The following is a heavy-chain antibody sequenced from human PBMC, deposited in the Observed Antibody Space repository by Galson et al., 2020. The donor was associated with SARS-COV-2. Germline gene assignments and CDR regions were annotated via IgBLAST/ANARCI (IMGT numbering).Heavy chain of an antibody. CDR2: LSAYNGNK. CDR1: GYTFTSYG. CDR3: AREGGYYYDSSGLLDY. V-gene: IGHV1-18*04. Sequence: ASVKVSCKDSGYTFTSYGISWVRQAPGQGLEWMGWLSAYNGNKNYAQKLQGRVTMTTDTSTSTAYMELRSLRSDDTAVYYCAREGGYYYDSSGLLDYWGQGTLVTVSS. J-gene: IGHJ4*02. D-gene: IGHD3-22*01.